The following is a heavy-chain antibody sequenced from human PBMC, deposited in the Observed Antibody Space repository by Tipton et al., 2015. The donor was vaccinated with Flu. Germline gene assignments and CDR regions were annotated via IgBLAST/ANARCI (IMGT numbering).Heavy chain of an antibody. CDR2: IFHSGNS. V-gene: IGHV4-38-2*02. CDR3: ARDSGAYPLGFDP. Sequence: TLSLTCTVFGYSIRRSNYYWGWIRQPPGKGLEWIGSIFHSGNSYHNPSLKSRVTMAVASSKNQLSLTLTSVTAADTAVYYCARDSGAYPLGFDPWGGGTLVSVSS. CDR1: GYSIRRSNYY. D-gene: IGHD2-15*01. J-gene: IGHJ5*01.